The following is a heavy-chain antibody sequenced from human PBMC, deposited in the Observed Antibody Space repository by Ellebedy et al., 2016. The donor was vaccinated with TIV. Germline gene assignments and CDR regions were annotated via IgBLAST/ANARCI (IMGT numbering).Heavy chain of an antibody. CDR2: ISSGSRYI. CDR1: GFTFSSYT. J-gene: IGHJ4*02. Sequence: GGSLRLSCAASGFTFSSYTLNWVRQAPGKGLEWVSSISSGSRYIYYADSVKGRFTISRDNAKNSLFLQMNSPRAEDTAVYYCARVHNYFDSSGYPDYWGQGTLVTVSS. V-gene: IGHV3-21*01. D-gene: IGHD3-22*01. CDR3: ARVHNYFDSSGYPDY.